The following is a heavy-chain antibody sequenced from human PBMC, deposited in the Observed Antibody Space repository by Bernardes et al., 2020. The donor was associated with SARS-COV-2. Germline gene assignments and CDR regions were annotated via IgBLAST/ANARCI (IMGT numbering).Heavy chain of an antibody. V-gene: IGHV4-59*01. J-gene: IGHJ5*01. CDR2: IYSSGST. CDR3: AREQNSLVRGVIDS. CDR1: GGSISGFY. Sequence: SETLSLTCTVSGGSISGFYWSWIRQSPGKGLEWIGYIYSSGSTNNNPPLKSRVTISIDTSKKQFPLRVNSVTAADTAVYYCAREQNSLVRGVIDSWCQGILVTVSS. D-gene: IGHD3-10*01.